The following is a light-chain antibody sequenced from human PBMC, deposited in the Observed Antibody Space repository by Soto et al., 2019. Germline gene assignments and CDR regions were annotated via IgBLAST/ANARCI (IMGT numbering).Light chain of an antibody. CDR3: QQYGTTRIT. CDR1: QSVTNSF. J-gene: IGKJ5*01. Sequence: IVLAQAPGTLSFSPGERATLSCRASQSVTNSFLAWYQQKPGQAPRLLIYGASRRATGIPGRFSGSGSGTDFTLTISRLEPEDFAVYYCQQYGTTRITFGQGTRLEIK. V-gene: IGKV3-20*01. CDR2: GAS.